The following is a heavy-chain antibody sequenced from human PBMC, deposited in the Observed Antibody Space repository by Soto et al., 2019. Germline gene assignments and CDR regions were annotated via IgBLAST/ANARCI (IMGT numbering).Heavy chain of an antibody. CDR1: GYTFTSYG. J-gene: IGHJ5*02. CDR2: ISAYNGST. CDR3: ARGGEDIVVVPAATLNWFDP. V-gene: IGHV1-18*01. D-gene: IGHD2-2*01. Sequence: ASVKVSCKASGYTFTSYGISWVRQAPGQGLEWMGWISAYNGSTNYAQKLQGRVTMTTDTSTSTAYMELRSLRSDDTAVYYCARGGEDIVVVPAATLNWFDPWGQGTLVTVSS.